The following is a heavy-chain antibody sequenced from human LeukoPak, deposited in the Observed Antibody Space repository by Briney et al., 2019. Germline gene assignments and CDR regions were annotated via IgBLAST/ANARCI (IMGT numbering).Heavy chain of an antibody. D-gene: IGHD6-19*01. V-gene: IGHV4-59*12. CDR3: AREVGSGWTGGHYYYYGMDV. CDR2: VYYRGSA. J-gene: IGHJ6*02. CDR1: GASIHDDH. Sequence: PSETLFLTCTVSGASIHDDHFTWIRQPPGRGLEWIGFVYYRGSAKYNPSLESRVTISVDTSKKQISLKLSSVTAADTAVYYCAREVGSGWTGGHYYYYGMDVWGQGTTVTVSS.